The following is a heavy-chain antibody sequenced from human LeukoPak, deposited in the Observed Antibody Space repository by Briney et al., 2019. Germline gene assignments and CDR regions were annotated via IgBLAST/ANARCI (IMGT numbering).Heavy chain of an antibody. J-gene: IGHJ5*02. Sequence: GGSLRLSCAASGFTFSSYAMSWVRQAPGKGLEWASAISGSGGSTYYADSVKGRFTISRDNSKNTLYLQMNSLRAEDTAVYYCANPSGYCSGGSCLPWGQGTLVTVSS. V-gene: IGHV3-23*01. CDR1: GFTFSSYA. CDR3: ANPSGYCSGGSCLP. D-gene: IGHD2-15*01. CDR2: ISGSGGST.